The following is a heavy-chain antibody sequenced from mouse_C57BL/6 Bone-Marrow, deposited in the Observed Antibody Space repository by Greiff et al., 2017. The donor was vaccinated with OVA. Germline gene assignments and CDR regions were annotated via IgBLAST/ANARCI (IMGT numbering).Heavy chain of an antibody. V-gene: IGHV2-5*01. D-gene: IGHD2-5*01. Sequence: VQLKQSGPGLVQPSQSLSITCTVSGFSLTSYGVHWVRQSPGKGLEWLGVLWRGGSTDYNAAFMSRLSITKDNSKSQVYCKMNSLQADDTAIYNCAKNSYSNFWYFDVWGTGTTVTVSS. CDR3: AKNSYSNFWYFDV. CDR1: GFSLTSYG. J-gene: IGHJ1*03. CDR2: LWRGGST.